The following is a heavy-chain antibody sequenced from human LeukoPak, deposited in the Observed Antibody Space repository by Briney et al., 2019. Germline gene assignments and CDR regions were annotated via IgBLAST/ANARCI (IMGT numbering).Heavy chain of an antibody. J-gene: IGHJ6*02. V-gene: IGHV1-18*01. Sequence: ASVTVSCRASGYTFTNYGFSWVRQAPGQGLEWMGWISTYNGNTNYAQKFQDRVTMTTDTSTSTAYMELRSLRSDDTAVYFCVRDPLSRYSNSRPSYYYGMDVWGQGTTVTVSS. CDR1: GYTFTNYG. CDR3: VRDPLSRYSNSRPSYYYGMDV. CDR2: ISTYNGNT. D-gene: IGHD4-11*01.